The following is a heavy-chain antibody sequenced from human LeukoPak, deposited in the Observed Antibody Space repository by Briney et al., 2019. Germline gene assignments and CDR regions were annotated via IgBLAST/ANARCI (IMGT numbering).Heavy chain of an antibody. Sequence: PSETLSLTCIVSGGSISNSSYYWGWIRQPPGKGLEWIGSIYYSGSAYYNPSLKRRVTISVNTSKNQFSLKLTSVTAADTAVYYCARHWVVTPNYWGRGTLVTVSS. CDR2: IYYSGSA. D-gene: IGHD4-23*01. CDR1: GGSISNSSYY. CDR3: ARHWVVTPNY. V-gene: IGHV4-39*01. J-gene: IGHJ4*02.